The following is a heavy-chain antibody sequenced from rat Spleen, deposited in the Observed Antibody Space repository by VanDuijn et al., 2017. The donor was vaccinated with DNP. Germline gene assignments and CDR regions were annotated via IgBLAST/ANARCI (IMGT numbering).Heavy chain of an antibody. CDR2: ISPSGGGT. CDR3: ARHRYYGYNSYWYFDF. J-gene: IGHJ1*01. CDR1: GFTFRNSG. Sequence: EVQLVESGGGLVQPGRPLKLSCVASGFTFRNSGMHWIRQAPTKGLEWVASISPSGGGTYYRDSVKGRFSIARDNAESTLYLQMDSLRAEDTATYYCARHRYYGYNSYWYFDFWGPGTMVTVSS. V-gene: IGHV5-19*01. D-gene: IGHD1-9*01.